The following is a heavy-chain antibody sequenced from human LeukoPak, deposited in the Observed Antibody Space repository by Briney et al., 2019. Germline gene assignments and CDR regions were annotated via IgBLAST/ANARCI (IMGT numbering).Heavy chain of an antibody. CDR3: ARGSYDSSGPNLFDP. Sequence: ASVKVSCKASGYTFTSYYMHWVRQAPGQGLEWMGIINPSGGSTGYAQKFQGRVTMTRDMSTSTVYMELSSLRSEDTAVYYCARGSYDSSGPNLFDPWGQGTLVTVSS. CDR2: INPSGGST. V-gene: IGHV1-46*01. D-gene: IGHD3-22*01. CDR1: GYTFTSYY. J-gene: IGHJ5*02.